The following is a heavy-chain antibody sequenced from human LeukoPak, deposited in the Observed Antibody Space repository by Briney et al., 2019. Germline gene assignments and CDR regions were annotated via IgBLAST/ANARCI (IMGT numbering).Heavy chain of an antibody. D-gene: IGHD3-22*01. CDR3: ARDREGSSYDSSGYFYGMDV. CDR2: IWYDGSNK. J-gene: IGHJ6*02. V-gene: IGHV3-33*01. CDR1: GFTFSGYG. Sequence: QTGGSLRLSCAASGFTFSGYGMHWVRQAPGKGLEWVAVIWYDGSNKYYADSVKGRFTISRDNSKNTLYLQMNSLRAEDTAVYYCARDREGSSYDSSGYFYGMDVWGQGTTVTVSS.